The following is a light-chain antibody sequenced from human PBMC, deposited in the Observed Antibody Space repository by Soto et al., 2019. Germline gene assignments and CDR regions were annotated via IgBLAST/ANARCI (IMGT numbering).Light chain of an antibody. CDR3: YSYACRNIWV. V-gene: IGLV2-8*01. CDR1: NRDVGAYKY. Sequence: QSALTQPPSASGSPGQSLTISCKGNNRDVGAYKYVSWYQQRPGTAPKMIIFEVDKRPSGAPDRFSGSKSGNTASLTVSGLQADDEAVYYCYSYACRNIWVFGGGTKLTVL. CDR2: EVD. J-gene: IGLJ3*02.